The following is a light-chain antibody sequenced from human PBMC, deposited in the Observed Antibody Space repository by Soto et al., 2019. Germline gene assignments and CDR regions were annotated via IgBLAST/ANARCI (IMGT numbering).Light chain of an antibody. V-gene: IGKV1-39*01. CDR1: QSISSY. J-gene: IGKJ1*01. Sequence: DIQMTQSQSSLSASVGDRVTITCRASQSISSYLNWYQQKPGKAPKLLIYAASSLQSGVPSRFSGSRSGTDFTLTISSLQPEDFATYYCQQSYSTPRTFGQGTKVEIK. CDR2: AAS. CDR3: QQSYSTPRT.